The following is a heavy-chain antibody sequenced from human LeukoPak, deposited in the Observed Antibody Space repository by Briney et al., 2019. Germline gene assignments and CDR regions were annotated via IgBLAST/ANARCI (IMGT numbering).Heavy chain of an antibody. Sequence: SETLSLTCAVYGGSFSGYYWSWIRQPPGKGLEWIGEINHSGSTNYNPSLKSRVTISVDTSKNQFSLKLSSVTAADMAVYYCARVYDSSGYYHWYFDLWGRGTLVTVSS. J-gene: IGHJ2*01. CDR3: ARVYDSSGYYHWYFDL. CDR2: INHSGST. V-gene: IGHV4-34*01. CDR1: GGSFSGYY. D-gene: IGHD3-22*01.